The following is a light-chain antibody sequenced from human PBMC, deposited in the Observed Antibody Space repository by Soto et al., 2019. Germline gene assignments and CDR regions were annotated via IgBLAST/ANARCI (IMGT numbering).Light chain of an antibody. CDR3: HQYGNSPRLT. Sequence: IVLTQSPGTLSLSPGERATLSCRVSQSVTSSYLAWYQQKPGQAPRLLIYGASSRATGMPDRFSGSRSGTDFTLSFCRLEPDDFAVYYCHQYGNSPRLTFGQGTKLEIK. CDR2: GAS. J-gene: IGKJ2*01. V-gene: IGKV3-20*01. CDR1: QSVTSSY.